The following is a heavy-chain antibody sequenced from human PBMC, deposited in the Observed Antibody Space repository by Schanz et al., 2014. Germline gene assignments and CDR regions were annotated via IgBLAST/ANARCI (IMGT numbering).Heavy chain of an antibody. Sequence: QVQLVQSGAEVKKPGSSVKVSCKASGYIFTSYSMHWVRQAPGQGLEWMGRINPNSGGTNYAQKFQGRVTMTRDTSISTAYMELSSLRSDDTAVYYCARELRLEYYFDYWGQGTQVTVSS. D-gene: IGHD4-17*01. CDR1: GYIFTSYS. J-gene: IGHJ4*02. CDR3: ARELRLEYYFDY. CDR2: INPNSGGT. V-gene: IGHV1-2*02.